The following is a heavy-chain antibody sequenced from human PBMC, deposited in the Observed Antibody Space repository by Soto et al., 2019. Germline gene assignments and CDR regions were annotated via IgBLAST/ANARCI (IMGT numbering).Heavy chain of an antibody. V-gene: IGHV1-46*01. CDR1: GYTFTSYY. D-gene: IGHD1-26*01. J-gene: IGHJ4*02. Sequence: XSVKVSCKASGYTFTSYYMHWVRQAPGQGLEWMGIINPSGGSTSYAQKFQGRVTMTRDTSTSTVYMELSSLRSEDTAVYYCARDLAGIVGATTIWGQGTLVTVS. CDR3: ARDLAGIVGATTI. CDR2: INPSGGST.